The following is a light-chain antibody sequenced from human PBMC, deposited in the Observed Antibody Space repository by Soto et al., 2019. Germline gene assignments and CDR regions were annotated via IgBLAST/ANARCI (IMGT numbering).Light chain of an antibody. Sequence: QSALTQPASVSGSLGQSISISCTGTSSDIGSYNLVSWYQQYPGKAPKLMILEVSERPSGVSNRFSGSKSGDTASLTISGLQAEDEADYYCCSYAGSGKVVFGGGTKLTVL. CDR1: SSDIGSYNL. V-gene: IGLV2-23*02. CDR3: CSYAGSGKVV. CDR2: EVS. J-gene: IGLJ3*02.